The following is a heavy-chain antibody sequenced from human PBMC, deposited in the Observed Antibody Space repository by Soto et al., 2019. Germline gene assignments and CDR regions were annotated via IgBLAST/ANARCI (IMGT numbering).Heavy chain of an antibody. V-gene: IGHV4-39*01. CDR1: GGSISSSSYY. CDR3: ARLPSSWYFSYYYGMDV. Sequence: SETLSLTCTVSGGSISSSSYYWGWIRQPPGKGLEWIGSIYYSGNTYYNPSLKSRVTISVDTSKNQFSLKLSSVTAADTAVYYCARLPSSWYFSYYYGMDVWGQGTTVTVSS. J-gene: IGHJ6*02. D-gene: IGHD6-13*01. CDR2: IYYSGNT.